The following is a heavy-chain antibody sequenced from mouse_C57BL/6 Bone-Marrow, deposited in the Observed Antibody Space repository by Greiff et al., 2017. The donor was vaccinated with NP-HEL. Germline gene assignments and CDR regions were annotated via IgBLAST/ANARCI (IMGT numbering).Heavy chain of an antibody. CDR2: INPSTGGT. V-gene: IGHV1-42*01. D-gene: IGHD1-1*02. Sequence: EVQVVESGPELVKPGASVKISCKASGYSFTGYYMNWVKQSPEKSLEWIGEINPSTGGTTYNQKFKAKATLTVDKSSSTAYMQLKSLTSEDSAVYYCARSGGGDYWGQGTTLTVSS. CDR3: ARSGGGDY. J-gene: IGHJ2*01. CDR1: GYSFTGYY.